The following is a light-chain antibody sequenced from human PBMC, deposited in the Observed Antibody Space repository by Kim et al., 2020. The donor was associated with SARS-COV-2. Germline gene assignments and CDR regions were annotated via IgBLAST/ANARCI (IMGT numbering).Light chain of an antibody. J-gene: IGLJ2*01. CDR2: SND. Sequence: GQRVTISCSGSRSNIRSNAVNWYQQLPGTAPKLLIYSNDHRPSGVPDRFSGSKSGTSASLAISGLQSEDEADYYCAAWDDSLNGVIFGGGTQLTVL. CDR1: RSNIRSNA. CDR3: AAWDDSLNGVI. V-gene: IGLV1-44*01.